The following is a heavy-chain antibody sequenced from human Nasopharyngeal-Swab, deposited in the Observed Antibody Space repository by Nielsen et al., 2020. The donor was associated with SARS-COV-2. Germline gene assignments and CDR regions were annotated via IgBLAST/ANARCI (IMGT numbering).Heavy chain of an antibody. CDR1: GGSLSSSNYY. D-gene: IGHD4-11*01. J-gene: IGHJ4*02. CDR3: GRLTKTTVTRRLYFDY. V-gene: IGHV4-39*02. CDR2: VSYSGPP. Sequence: SETLSLTCTLSGGSLSSSNYYWGWIRQPPGKGLEWIGTVSYSGPPYYNPSLKSRVTMSVDTSKNHFSLRLTSVTAADTAVYYCGRLTKTTVTRRLYFDYWGQGTLVTVSS.